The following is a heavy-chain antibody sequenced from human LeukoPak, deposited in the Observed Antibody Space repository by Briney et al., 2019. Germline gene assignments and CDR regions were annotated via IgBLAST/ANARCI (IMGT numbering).Heavy chain of an antibody. CDR2: ISYDGSNK. Sequence: GGSLRLSCAASGFTFSSYAMHWVRQAPGKGLEWVAVISYDGSNKYYADSVKGRFTISRDNSKNTLYLQMNSLRAEDTAVYYCARDFDYDSSGYPVWGQGTLVTVSS. D-gene: IGHD3-22*01. CDR1: GFTFSSYA. V-gene: IGHV3-30*04. J-gene: IGHJ4*02. CDR3: ARDFDYDSSGYPV.